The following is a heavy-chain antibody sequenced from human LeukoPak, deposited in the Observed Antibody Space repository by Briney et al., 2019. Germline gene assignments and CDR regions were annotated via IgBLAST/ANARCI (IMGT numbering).Heavy chain of an antibody. CDR2: ISSSSSTI. CDR3: ASHVTIFGVVI. J-gene: IGHJ4*02. CDR1: GFTFSSYS. D-gene: IGHD3-3*01. V-gene: IGHV3-48*01. Sequence: GGSLRLSCAASGFTFSSYSMNWVRQAPGKGLEWVSYISSSSSTIYYADSVKGRFTISRDNAKNSLYRQMNSLRAEDTAVYYCASHVTIFGVVIWGQGTLVTVSS.